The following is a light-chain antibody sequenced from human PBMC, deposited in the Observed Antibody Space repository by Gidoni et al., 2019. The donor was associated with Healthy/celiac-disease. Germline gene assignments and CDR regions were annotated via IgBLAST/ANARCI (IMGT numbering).Light chain of an antibody. Sequence: EIVLTQSPATLSVSPGERATLSCRASQSVSSNLAWYQQKPGQAPRLLIYGASTRATGIPARFSGSGSGTEFTLTISSLQSEDFAVYYCQQYNNWPLRTFXQXTKVEIK. J-gene: IGKJ1*01. CDR2: GAS. V-gene: IGKV3-15*01. CDR1: QSVSSN. CDR3: QQYNNWPLRT.